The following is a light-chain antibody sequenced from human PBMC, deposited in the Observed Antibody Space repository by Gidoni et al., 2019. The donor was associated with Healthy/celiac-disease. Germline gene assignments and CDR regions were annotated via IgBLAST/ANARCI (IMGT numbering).Light chain of an antibody. CDR1: SSNIGSNT. Sequence: QSVLTQPPSASWTPGQSVTISCSGSSSNIGSNTVNWYQQRPGTAPKLFIYSNNQRPSGVPDRFSGSKSGTSASLAISGLQSEDEADYYCAAWDDSLNGPGVVFGGGTKLTVL. J-gene: IGLJ2*01. V-gene: IGLV1-44*01. CDR2: SNN. CDR3: AAWDDSLNGPGVV.